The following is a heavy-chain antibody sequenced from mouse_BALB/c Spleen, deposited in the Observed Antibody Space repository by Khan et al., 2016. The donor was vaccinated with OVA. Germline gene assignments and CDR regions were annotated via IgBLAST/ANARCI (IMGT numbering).Heavy chain of an antibody. CDR2: IWSGGST. J-gene: IGHJ1*01. D-gene: IGHD3-3*01. Sequence: QVQLKESGPGLVAPSQSLSITCTVSGFSLSRYTVYWVRQPPGKGLEWLGMIWSGGSTDYNSALKSRLSISKDKYKSQVFLKMNSLQADDAAMYYCARNRDGGSYWYFDVWGEGTSVTVSS. V-gene: IGHV2-6-4*01. CDR1: GFSLSRYT. CDR3: ARNRDGGSYWYFDV.